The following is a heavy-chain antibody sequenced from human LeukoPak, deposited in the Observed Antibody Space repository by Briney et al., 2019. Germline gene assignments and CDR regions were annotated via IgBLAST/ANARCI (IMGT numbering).Heavy chain of an antibody. D-gene: IGHD3-10*01. V-gene: IGHV4-61*02. CDR1: GGSISSGSYY. J-gene: IGHJ6*03. CDR3: AREEYYYGSGSLNYYYMDV. Sequence: SETLSLTCTVSGGSISSGSYYWSWIRQPAGKGLEWIGRIYTSGSTNYNPSLKSRVTISVDTSKNQFSLKLSSVTAADTAVYYCAREEYYYGSGSLNYYYMDVWGKGTTVTISS. CDR2: IYTSGST.